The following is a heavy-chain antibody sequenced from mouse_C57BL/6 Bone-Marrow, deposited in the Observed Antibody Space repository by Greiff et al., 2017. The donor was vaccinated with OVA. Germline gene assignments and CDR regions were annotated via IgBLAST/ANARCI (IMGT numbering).Heavy chain of an antibody. CDR1: GYTFTSYW. V-gene: IGHV1-50*01. D-gene: IGHD1-3*01. CDR2: IDPSDSYT. Sequence: QVHVKQPGAELVKPGASVKLSCKASGYTFTSYWMQWVKQRPGQGLEWIGEIDPSDSYTNYNQKFKGKATLTVDTSSSTAYMQLSSLTSEDSAVYYCARLGLYAWFAYWGQGTLVTVSA. J-gene: IGHJ3*01. CDR3: ARLGLYAWFAY.